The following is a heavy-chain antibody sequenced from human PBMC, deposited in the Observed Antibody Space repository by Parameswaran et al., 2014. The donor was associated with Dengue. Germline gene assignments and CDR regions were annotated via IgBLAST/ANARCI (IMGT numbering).Heavy chain of an antibody. Sequence: WIRQPPGKGLEWIGYIYYSGSTQLQPSLKSRVTISVDTSKNQFSLKLSSVTAADTAVYYCARGKREASYDPWGQGTLVTVSS. CDR2: IYYSGST. D-gene: IGHD5-18*01. CDR3: ARGKREASYDP. V-gene: IGHV4-59*01. J-gene: IGHJ5*02.